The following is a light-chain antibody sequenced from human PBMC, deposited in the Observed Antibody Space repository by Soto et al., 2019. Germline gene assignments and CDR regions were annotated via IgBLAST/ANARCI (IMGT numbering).Light chain of an antibody. Sequence: EIVMTQSPATLSVSPGERATLSCRASQSVSSNLAWYQQKPGQTPKLFIYVASTRATGIPARFSGSGSGTEFTLTISSLQSEDFAVYYCQQYNVCPLTCGGSTKVEFK. V-gene: IGKV3-15*01. CDR1: QSVSSN. CDR2: VAS. CDR3: QQYNVCPLT. J-gene: IGKJ4*01.